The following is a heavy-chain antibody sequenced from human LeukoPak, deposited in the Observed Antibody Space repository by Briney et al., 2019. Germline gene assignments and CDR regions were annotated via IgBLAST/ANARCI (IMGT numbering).Heavy chain of an antibody. J-gene: IGHJ6*02. CDR1: GGSISSYY. Sequence: SETLSLTCTVSGGSISSYYWSWIRQPPGKGLEWIGYIYYSGSTNYNPSPKSRVTISVDTSKNQFSLKLSSVTAADTAVYYCARAPRPRGVGAFGMDVWGQGTTVTVSS. CDR2: IYYSGST. V-gene: IGHV4-59*01. CDR3: ARAPRPRGVGAFGMDV. D-gene: IGHD1-26*01.